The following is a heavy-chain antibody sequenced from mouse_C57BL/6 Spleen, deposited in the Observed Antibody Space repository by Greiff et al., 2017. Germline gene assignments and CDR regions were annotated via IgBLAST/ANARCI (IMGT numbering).Heavy chain of an antibody. CDR1: GYAFSSSW. Sequence: VQLQQSGPELVKPGASVKISCKASGYAFSSSWMNWVKQRPGKGLEWIGRIYPGDGDTNYNGKFKGKATLTADKSSSTAYMQRSSLTSEDSAVYFCARRGVVAPYYAMDYWGQGTSVTVSS. J-gene: IGHJ4*01. CDR3: ARRGVVAPYYAMDY. V-gene: IGHV1-82*01. D-gene: IGHD1-1*01. CDR2: IYPGDGDT.